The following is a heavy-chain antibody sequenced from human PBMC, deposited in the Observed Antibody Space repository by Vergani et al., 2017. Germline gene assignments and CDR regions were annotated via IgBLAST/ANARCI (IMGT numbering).Heavy chain of an antibody. V-gene: IGHV4-61*02. CDR1: GGSINSHIYY. CDR3: ARGSCLGCSCYKPLFDY. D-gene: IGHD3-22*01. Sequence: QVQLQESGPGLVKPSQTLSLTCTVPGGSINSHIYYWGWIRKPAGKGLGWIGRIQTSGSTNYNPSLKSRVTMSEDTYKNQFSLNLTSGTAADTAVYFCARGSCLGCSCYKPLFDYWGQGILVTVSS. CDR2: IQTSGST. J-gene: IGHJ4*02.